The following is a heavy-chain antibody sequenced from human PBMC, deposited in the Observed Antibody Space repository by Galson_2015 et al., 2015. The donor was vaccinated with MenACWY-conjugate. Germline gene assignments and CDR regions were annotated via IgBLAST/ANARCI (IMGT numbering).Heavy chain of an antibody. CDR2: ISYDGSNK. V-gene: IGHV3-30*04. Sequence: SLRLSCAASGFTFSSYAMHWVRQAPGKGLEWVAVISYDGSNKYYADSVKGRFTISRDNSKNTLYLQMNSLRAEDTAVYYCARAIAAAGPGNDYWGQGTLVTVSS. CDR3: ARAIAAAGPGNDY. J-gene: IGHJ4*02. D-gene: IGHD6-13*01. CDR1: GFTFSSYA.